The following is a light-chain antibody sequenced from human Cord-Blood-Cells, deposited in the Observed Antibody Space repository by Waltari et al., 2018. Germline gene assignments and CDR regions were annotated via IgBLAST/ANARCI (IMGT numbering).Light chain of an antibody. CDR2: WAS. Sequence: IVMTHSPDSLAVSLGERATINCKSRQSVLYSSNNKNYLAWYQQKPGQPPKLLIYWASTRESGVPDRFSGSGSGTDFTLTISSLQAEDVAVYYCQQYYSTPYTFGQGTKLEIK. V-gene: IGKV4-1*01. CDR3: QQYYSTPYT. J-gene: IGKJ2*01. CDR1: QSVLYSSNNKNY.